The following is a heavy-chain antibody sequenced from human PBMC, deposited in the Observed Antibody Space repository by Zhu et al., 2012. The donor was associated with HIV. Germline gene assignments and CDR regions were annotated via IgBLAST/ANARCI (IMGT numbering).Heavy chain of an antibody. Sequence: QVQLQESGPGLVKPSQTLSLTCTVSGGSISRGDYYWSWVRQSPVRGLEWIGYIYYSGTTYYIPSLKSRVTISVDTSKNQFSLKLTSVTAADTAMYYCARKQWELLSAFDIWGQGTMVTVSS. CDR3: ARKQWELLSAFDI. J-gene: IGHJ3*02. CDR2: IYYSGTT. V-gene: IGHV4-30-4*08. CDR1: GGSISRGDYY. D-gene: IGHD1-26*01.